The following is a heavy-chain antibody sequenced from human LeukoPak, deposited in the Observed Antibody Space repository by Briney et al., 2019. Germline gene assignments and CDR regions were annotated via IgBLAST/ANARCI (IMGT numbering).Heavy chain of an antibody. CDR1: GFTFSSYW. J-gene: IGHJ6*03. V-gene: IGHV3-74*01. D-gene: IGHD4-17*01. CDR2: INSDGSST. CDR3: ARGYGDYGRVGYYYYMDV. Sequence: GGSLRLSCAASGFTFSSYWMHWVRQAPGKGLVWVSRINSDGSSTSYADSVKGRFTISRDNAKNTLYLQMNSLRAEDTAVYYCARGYGDYGRVGYYYYMDVWGKGTTVTVSS.